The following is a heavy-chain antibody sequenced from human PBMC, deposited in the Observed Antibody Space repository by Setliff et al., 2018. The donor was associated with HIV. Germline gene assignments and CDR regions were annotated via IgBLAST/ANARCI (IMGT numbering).Heavy chain of an antibody. CDR1: GYTFTTYS. CDR3: VRGNRRLLDF. Sequence: GASVKVSCKASGYTFTTYSITWVRQAPGQGLEWMGGINTNTGSPTYAQGFTGRYFFSLATSVSTAYLEFNSLRTEDTAIYYCVRGNRRLLDFWGQGTLVTVSS. V-gene: IGHV7-4-1*02. J-gene: IGHJ4*02. CDR2: INTNTGSP.